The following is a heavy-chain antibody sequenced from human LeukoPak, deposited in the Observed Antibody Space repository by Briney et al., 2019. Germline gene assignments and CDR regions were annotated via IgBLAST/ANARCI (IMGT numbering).Heavy chain of an antibody. CDR3: SRSAPDFYYAMDV. J-gene: IGHJ6*02. Sequence: SQILSLTCAISGDRVSSNSAAWNWIRQSPSRGLEWLGRTYYRSKWYNDYALSVKSRITISPDTSKNQFSLQLNSVTPDDTAIYYCSRSAPDFYYAMDVWGQGTTVTVSS. V-gene: IGHV6-1*01. CDR2: TYYRSKWYN. CDR1: GDRVSSNSAA.